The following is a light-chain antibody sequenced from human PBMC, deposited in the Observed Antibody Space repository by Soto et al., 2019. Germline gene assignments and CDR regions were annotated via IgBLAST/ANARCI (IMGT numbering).Light chain of an antibody. CDR3: SSYTTSSSYV. Sequence: QSVLTQPASVSGSPGQSITMSCTGTSSDVGGYIYVSWYQQHPGKAPKLMIYDVTSRPSGVSYRFSGSKSGNTASLTISGLQAEDEADYYCSSYTTSSSYVFGTGTKVTVL. V-gene: IGLV2-14*01. J-gene: IGLJ1*01. CDR1: SSDVGGYIY. CDR2: DVT.